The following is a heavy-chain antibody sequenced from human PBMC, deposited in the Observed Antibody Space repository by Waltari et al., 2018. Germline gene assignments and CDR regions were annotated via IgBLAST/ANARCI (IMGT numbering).Heavy chain of an antibody. CDR3: ARVGDSSGYRDAFDI. D-gene: IGHD3-22*01. CDR1: GFTFSSYW. Sequence: EVQLVESGGGLVQPGGSLRLSCAASGFTFSSYWMSWVRQAPGKGLEWVANIKQDGSEKYYVDSVKGRFTISRDNAKNSLYLQMNSLRAEDTAVYYCARVGDSSGYRDAFDIWGQGTMVTVSS. V-gene: IGHV3-7*01. J-gene: IGHJ3*02. CDR2: IKQDGSEK.